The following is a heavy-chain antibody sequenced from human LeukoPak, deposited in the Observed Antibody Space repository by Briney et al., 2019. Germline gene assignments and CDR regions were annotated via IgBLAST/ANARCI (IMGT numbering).Heavy chain of an antibody. CDR2: INWSDAST. J-gene: IGHJ4*02. D-gene: IGHD3-3*01. CDR3: AKELWSGSETRAFDY. CDR1: GFTFSSYA. V-gene: IGHV3-23*01. Sequence: GGSLRLSCAASGFTFSSYAMSWVRQAPGKGLEWVSTINWSDASTYYTDSVKGRFTISRDNSKNTVYLQMNSLRAEDTAVYYCAKELWSGSETRAFDYWGQGTLVTVSS.